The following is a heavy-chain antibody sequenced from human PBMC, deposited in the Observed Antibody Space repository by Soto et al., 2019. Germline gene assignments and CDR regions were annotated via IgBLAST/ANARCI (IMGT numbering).Heavy chain of an antibody. CDR2: INHSGST. CDR3: ARGRGVGSATFDY. J-gene: IGHJ4*02. Sequence: PSETLSLTCAVYGGSFSWYYWSWIRQPPGKGLEWIGEINHSGSTNYNPSLKSRVTISVDTSKNQFSLKLSSVTAADTAVYYCARGRGVGSATFDYWGQGTLVTVSS. D-gene: IGHD3-10*01. V-gene: IGHV4-34*01. CDR1: GGSFSWYY.